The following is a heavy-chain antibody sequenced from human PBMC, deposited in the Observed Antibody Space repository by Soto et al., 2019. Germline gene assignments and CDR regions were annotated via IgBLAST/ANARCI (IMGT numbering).Heavy chain of an antibody. CDR3: ATRITVFGLLIPPFDP. J-gene: IGHJ5*02. CDR2: INHSGST. V-gene: IGHV4-34*01. CDR1: GGSFSGYY. D-gene: IGHD3-3*01. Sequence: PSETLSLTCAVYGGSFSGYYWSWIRQPPGKGLEWIGEINHSGSTNYNPSLKSRVTVSVDTSKNKFSLWLSSVTAADTAIYYCATRITVFGLLIPPFDPWGQGTQVTVSS.